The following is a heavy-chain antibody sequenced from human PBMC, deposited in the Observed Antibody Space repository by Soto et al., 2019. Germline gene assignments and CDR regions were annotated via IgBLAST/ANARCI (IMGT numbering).Heavy chain of an antibody. V-gene: IGHV3-23*01. CDR2: ISGSGGST. CDR3: AKGPASYYSINWFDP. J-gene: IGHJ5*02. D-gene: IGHD3-10*01. CDR1: AFTFSSHA. Sequence: GGPLRLSCAASAFTFSSHAMSWVRQAPGKGLEWVSAISGSGGSTYYADSVKGRFTISRDNSKNTLYLQMNSLRAEDTAVYYCAKGPASYYSINWFDPCGQGTLVTVSS.